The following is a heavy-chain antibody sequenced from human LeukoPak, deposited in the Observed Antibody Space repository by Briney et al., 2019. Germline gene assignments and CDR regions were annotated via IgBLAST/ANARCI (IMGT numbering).Heavy chain of an antibody. D-gene: IGHD6-19*01. CDR2: INWNGGST. CDR1: GFTFDDYG. J-gene: IGHJ4*02. V-gene: IGHV3-20*04. Sequence: GGSLRLSCAASGFTFDDYGMSWVRQAPGKGLEWVSGINWNGGSTGYADSVKGRFTISRDNAKNSLYLQMNSLRAEDTALYYCAKDMSVAGTKGFDYWGQGTLVTVSS. CDR3: AKDMSVAGTKGFDY.